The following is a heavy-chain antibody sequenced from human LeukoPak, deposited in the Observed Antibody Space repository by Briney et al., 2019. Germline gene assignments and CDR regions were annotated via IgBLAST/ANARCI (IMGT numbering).Heavy chain of an antibody. D-gene: IGHD6-19*01. CDR1: GFTFSTYA. CDR2: ISGSGGST. V-gene: IGHV3-23*01. CDR3: ARRSGIAVAGAFDY. J-gene: IGHJ4*02. Sequence: GGSLRLSCAASGFTFSTYAMNWVRQAPGKGLEWVSAISGSGGSTYYADSVKGRFTISRDNSKNTLYLQMNSLRAEDTAVYYCARRSGIAVAGAFDYWGQGTLVTVSS.